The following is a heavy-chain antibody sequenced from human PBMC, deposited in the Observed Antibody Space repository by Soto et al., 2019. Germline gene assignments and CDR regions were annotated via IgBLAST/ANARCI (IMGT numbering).Heavy chain of an antibody. V-gene: IGHV4-30-4*01. Sequence: QVQLQESGPGLVKPSQTLSLTCTVSGGSISSGDYYWSWIRQPPGKGLEWIGYIYYRGSTYYNPSLKSRVTISVDTSKTQFSLKLSSVTAADTAVYYCARNTKRFLAVRGFDPWGQGTLVTVSS. D-gene: IGHD3-3*01. CDR3: ARNTKRFLAVRGFDP. CDR1: GGSISSGDYY. J-gene: IGHJ5*02. CDR2: IYYRGST.